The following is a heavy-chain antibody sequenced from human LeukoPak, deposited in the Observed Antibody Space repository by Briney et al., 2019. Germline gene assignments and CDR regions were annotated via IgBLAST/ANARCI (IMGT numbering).Heavy chain of an antibody. Sequence: QPGGSLRLSCAASGFTFSSYWMHWVRQAPGKGPVWVSRINSDGSSTTYADSVKGRFTISRDNAKNTLYLQMNSLGAEDTAVYYCASHRFTGWDFDYWGQGTLVTVSS. V-gene: IGHV3-74*01. CDR1: GFTFSSYW. CDR3: ASHRFTGWDFDY. D-gene: IGHD6-19*01. CDR2: INSDGSST. J-gene: IGHJ4*02.